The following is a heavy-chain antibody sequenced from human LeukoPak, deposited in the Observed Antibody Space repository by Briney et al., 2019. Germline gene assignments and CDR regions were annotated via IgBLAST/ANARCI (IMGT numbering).Heavy chain of an antibody. J-gene: IGHJ6*03. CDR3: ARGLIAAAGTSYYYYYMDV. D-gene: IGHD6-13*01. Sequence: SVKVSCKASGGTFSRYAISWVRQAPGQGLEWMGGIIPIFGTANYAQKFQGRVTITADESTSTAYMELSSLSSEDTAVYYCARGLIAAAGTSYYYYYMDVWGKGTTVTISS. CDR1: GGTFSRYA. CDR2: IIPIFGTA. V-gene: IGHV1-69*01.